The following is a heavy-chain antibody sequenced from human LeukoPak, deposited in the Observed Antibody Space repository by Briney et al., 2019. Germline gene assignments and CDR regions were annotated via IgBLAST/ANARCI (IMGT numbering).Heavy chain of an antibody. V-gene: IGHV1-18*01. D-gene: IGHD4-11*01. Sequence: GASVKVSCKASGYTFTRYGISWVGQAPGQGRAWVGWICAYNGNTNYAQKLQGRVTITTDTSTSTAYMELRSLRSDDTAVYYCARDDYSNYEDAFDIWGQGTMVTVSS. CDR1: GYTFTRYG. J-gene: IGHJ3*02. CDR3: ARDDYSNYEDAFDI. CDR2: ICAYNGNT.